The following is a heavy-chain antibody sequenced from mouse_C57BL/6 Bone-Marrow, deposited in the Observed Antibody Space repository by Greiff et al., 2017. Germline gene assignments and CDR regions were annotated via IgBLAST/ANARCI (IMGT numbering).Heavy chain of an antibody. J-gene: IGHJ4*01. CDR1: GYSFTDYN. CDR2: INPNYGTT. Sequence: VEPGASVKISCKASGYSFTDYNMNWVKQSNGKSLEWIGVINPNYGTTSYNQKFKGKATLTVDQSSSTAYMQLNSLRSEDSAVYYCARGYDYDYAMDYWGQGTSVTVSS. V-gene: IGHV1-39*01. D-gene: IGHD2-4*01. CDR3: ARGYDYDYAMDY.